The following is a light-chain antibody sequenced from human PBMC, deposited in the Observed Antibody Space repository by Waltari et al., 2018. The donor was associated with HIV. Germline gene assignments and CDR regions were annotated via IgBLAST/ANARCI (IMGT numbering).Light chain of an antibody. CDR2: EVT. CDR3: SSFAPTNKFYVL. J-gene: IGLJ2*01. Sequence: QSTLTQPPSASGSPGQSVTIPCTGTSSHIGGYNYVSWYQQHPGKAPKLIMTEVTKRPSGVPDRFSGSKSGNTASLTVSGLQADDEALYYCSSFAPTNKFYVLFGGGTTLTVL. CDR1: SSHIGGYNY. V-gene: IGLV2-8*01.